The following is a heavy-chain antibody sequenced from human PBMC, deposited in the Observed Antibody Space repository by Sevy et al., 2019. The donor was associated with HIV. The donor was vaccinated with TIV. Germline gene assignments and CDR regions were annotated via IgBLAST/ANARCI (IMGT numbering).Heavy chain of an antibody. J-gene: IGHJ6*02. D-gene: IGHD2-2*02. V-gene: IGHV4-39*01. CDR1: GGSISSSSYY. CDR2: IYYSGST. CDR3: ASDERYIYYYYGMDV. Sequence: SETLSLTCTVSGGSISSSSYYWGWIRQPPGKGLEWIGSIYYSGSTYYNPSLKSRVTISVDTSKNQFSLKLSSVTAADTAVYYCASDERYIYYYYGMDVWGQGTTVTVSS.